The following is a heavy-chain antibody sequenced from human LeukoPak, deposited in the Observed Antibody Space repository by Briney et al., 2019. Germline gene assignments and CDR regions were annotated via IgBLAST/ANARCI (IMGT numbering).Heavy chain of an antibody. CDR1: GGSISSSSYY. CDR3: ARHGTCDSSSCYHLDD. J-gene: IGHJ4*02. Sequence: KSSETLSLTCTVSGGSISSSSYYWGWIRQPPGKGLEWIGSIYYSGSTYYNPSLKSRVTISVDTSKNQFSLQLSSVTAADTAVYYCARHGTCDSSSCYHLDDWGKGTLVTVSS. V-gene: IGHV4-39*01. D-gene: IGHD6-13*01. CDR2: IYYSGST.